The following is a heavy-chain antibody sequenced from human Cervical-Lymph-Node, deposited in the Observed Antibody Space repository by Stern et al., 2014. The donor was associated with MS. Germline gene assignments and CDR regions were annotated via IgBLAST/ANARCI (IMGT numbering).Heavy chain of an antibody. CDR2: IYYSGNT. V-gene: IGHV4-31*03. D-gene: IGHD2-15*01. CDR1: GGSISNGGYY. Sequence: QVQLQESGPGLVKPPQTLSLTCTVSGGSISNGGYYWSWIRQHPGKGLEYIGHIYYSGNTYYNPSLKSRVTISVDTSKNQFSLKLRSVIAADTAVYSCARVGLVSALIDYWGQGTLVTVSS. CDR3: ARVGLVSALIDY. J-gene: IGHJ4*02.